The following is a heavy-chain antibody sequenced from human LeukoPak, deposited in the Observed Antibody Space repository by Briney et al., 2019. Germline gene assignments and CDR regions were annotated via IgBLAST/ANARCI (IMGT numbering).Heavy chain of an antibody. CDR3: AKDIGSYYDY. Sequence: GGSLRLSCAASGFTFTTYGMNWVRQPPGKGLEWVSGITPTGSTTYYADSVKGRFAISRDNSKNTLYLEMNSLRAEDTAVYYCAKDIGSYYDYWGQGILVTVSS. J-gene: IGHJ4*02. D-gene: IGHD3-10*01. V-gene: IGHV3-23*01. CDR2: ITPTGSTT. CDR1: GFTFTTYG.